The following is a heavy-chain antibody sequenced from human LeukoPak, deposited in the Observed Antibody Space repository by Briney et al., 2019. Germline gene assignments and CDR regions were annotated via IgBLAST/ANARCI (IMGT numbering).Heavy chain of an antibody. V-gene: IGHV1-2*02. CDR2: INPNSGGT. CDR1: VYTFTYYY. D-gene: IGHD6-13*01. Sequence: ASVKVSCKASVYTFTYYYMHWVRQAPGQGLEWMGWINPNSGGTNYAQKFQGRVTMTTDTSISTAYMEVSRLRSDDTAVYYCARVRIGQQLDKYYYYAMDVWGQGTTVTVSS. CDR3: ARVRIGQQLDKYYYYAMDV. J-gene: IGHJ6*02.